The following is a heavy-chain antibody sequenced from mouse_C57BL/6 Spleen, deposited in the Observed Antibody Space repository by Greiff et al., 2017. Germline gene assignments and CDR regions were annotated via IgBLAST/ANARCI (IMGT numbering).Heavy chain of an antibody. Sequence: QVQLQQSGAELARPGASVKLSCKASGYTFTSYGISWVKQRTGQGLEWIGEIYPRSGNTYYNEKFTGKATLTADKSSSTAYMELRSLTYEDSAVYVCARVPPRTVVSRGWYFDVWGTGTTVTVSS. J-gene: IGHJ1*03. CDR1: GYTFTSYG. D-gene: IGHD1-1*01. CDR2: IYPRSGNT. V-gene: IGHV1-81*01. CDR3: ARVPPRTVVSRGWYFDV.